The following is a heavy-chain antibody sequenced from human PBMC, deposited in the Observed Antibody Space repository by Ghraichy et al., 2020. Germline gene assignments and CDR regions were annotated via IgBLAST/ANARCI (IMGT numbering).Heavy chain of an antibody. J-gene: IGHJ4*02. CDR1: GGSFSGYY. CDR3: ARGGRGSYPLYYFDY. CDR2: INHSGST. Sequence: SETLSLTCAVYGGSFSGYYWSWIRQPPGKGLEWIGEINHSGSTNYNPSLKSRVTISVDTSKNQFSLKLSSVTAADTAVYYCARGGRGSYPLYYFDYWGQGTLVTVSS. V-gene: IGHV4-34*01. D-gene: IGHD1-26*01.